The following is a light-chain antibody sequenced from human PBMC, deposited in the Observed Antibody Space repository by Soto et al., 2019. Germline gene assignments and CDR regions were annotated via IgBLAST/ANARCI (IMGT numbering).Light chain of an antibody. J-gene: IGKJ1*01. Sequence: DVVMTQSPLSLPVTLGQPASISCRSSQSLVYRDGNTYLNWFQQRPGQSPRRLIYKVSNRDSGVPETFRRRGLGTDFTLKTSRVDSEDVGVYYCMQGTHTPCTFGQGTNVEIK. CDR3: MQGTHTPCT. CDR2: KVS. CDR1: QSLVYRDGNTY. V-gene: IGKV2-30*01.